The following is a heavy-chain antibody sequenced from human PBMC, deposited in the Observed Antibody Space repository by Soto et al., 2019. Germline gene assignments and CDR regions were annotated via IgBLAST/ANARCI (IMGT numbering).Heavy chain of an antibody. Sequence: TGGSLRLSCAASGFTFSSYSMNWVRQAPGKGLEWVSYISSSSSTIYYADSVKGRFTISRDNAKNSLYLQMNSLRAEDTAVYYCARAAPDIAAAGQDDAFDIWGQGTMVTV. CDR3: ARAAPDIAAAGQDDAFDI. CDR2: ISSSSSTI. J-gene: IGHJ3*02. D-gene: IGHD6-13*01. CDR1: GFTFSSYS. V-gene: IGHV3-48*01.